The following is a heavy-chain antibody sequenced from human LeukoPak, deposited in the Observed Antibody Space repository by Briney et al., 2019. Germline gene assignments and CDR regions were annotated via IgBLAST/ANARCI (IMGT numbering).Heavy chain of an antibody. CDR2: IYSDNT. CDR1: GFTVSSNS. J-gene: IGHJ4*02. V-gene: IGHV3-53*01. CDR3: AKDPGGGPQDY. Sequence: GGSLRLSCTVSGFTVSSNSMSWVRQAPGKGLEWVSFIYSDNTHYSDSVKGRFTISRGNSKNTLYLQMNSLRAEDTAVYYCAKDPGGGPQDYWGQGTLVTVSS. D-gene: IGHD3-16*01.